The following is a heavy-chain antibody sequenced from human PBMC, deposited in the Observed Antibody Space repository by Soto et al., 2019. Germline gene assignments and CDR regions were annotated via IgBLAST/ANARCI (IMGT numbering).Heavy chain of an antibody. D-gene: IGHD3-22*01. V-gene: IGHV5-51*01. CDR1: GYSFTSYW. CDR3: ARVIDCSGYYYYFFSY. J-gene: IGHJ1*01. Sequence: GESLKISCKGSGYSFTSYWIGWVRQMPGKGLEWMGIIYPGDSDTRYSPSFQGQVTISADKSISTAYLQWSSLKASDTAMYYCARVIDCSGYYYYFFSYSGQGSLVP. CDR2: IYPGDSDT.